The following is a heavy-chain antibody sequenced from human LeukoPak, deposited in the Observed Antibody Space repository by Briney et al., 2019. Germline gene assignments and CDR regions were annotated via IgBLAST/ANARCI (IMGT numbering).Heavy chain of an antibody. CDR2: IGPNSRII. Sequence: PGGSLRLSYAASGFSFSSYSMNWVRQAPGGGLQGLSYIGPNSRIIYYTDSVEGRFTISRDNAKNSLYLQMNSLRAEDTAVYYCVGDHNWAFDYWGQGTLVTVSS. CDR3: VGDHNWAFDY. CDR1: GFSFSSYS. D-gene: IGHD1-1*01. V-gene: IGHV3-48*01. J-gene: IGHJ4*02.